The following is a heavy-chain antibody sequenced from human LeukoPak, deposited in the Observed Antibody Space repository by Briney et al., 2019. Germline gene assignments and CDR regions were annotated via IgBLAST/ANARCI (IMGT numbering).Heavy chain of an antibody. V-gene: IGHV1-69*13. Sequence: SVKVSCKASGGTFSSYAISWVRQAPGQGLEWMGGIIPIFGTANYAQKFQGRVTITADESTSTAYMEPSSLRSEDTAVYYCARAIVGATGGAFDIWGQGTMVTVSS. J-gene: IGHJ3*02. CDR1: GGTFSSYA. CDR2: IIPIFGTA. D-gene: IGHD1-26*01. CDR3: ARAIVGATGGAFDI.